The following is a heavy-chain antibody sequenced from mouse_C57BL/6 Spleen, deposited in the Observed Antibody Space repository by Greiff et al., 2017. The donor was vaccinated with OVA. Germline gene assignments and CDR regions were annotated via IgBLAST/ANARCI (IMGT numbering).Heavy chain of an antibody. CDR2: INPSNGGT. V-gene: IGHV1-53*01. CDR3: ARWVGSNNAMDY. D-gene: IGHD1-1*01. Sequence: VQLQQSGTELVKPGASVKLSCKASGYTLTSYGMHWVKQRPGQGLEWIGNINPSNGGTNYNEKFKSKATLTVDKSSSTAYMQLSSLTSEDSAVYYCARWVGSNNAMDYWGQGTSVTVSS. J-gene: IGHJ4*01. CDR1: GYTLTSYG.